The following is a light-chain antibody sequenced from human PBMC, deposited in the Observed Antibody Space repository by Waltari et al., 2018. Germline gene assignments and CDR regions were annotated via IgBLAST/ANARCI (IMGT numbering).Light chain of an antibody. CDR2: RND. CDR3: ATWDDNLSHWV. Sequence: SALTQPPSASGTPGQGVTISCSGSSSNIGSNYVYWYQQLPGTAPKLLIYRNDQRPSGGPARVSGSKAGTSASLDISGLRSEDEADYHCATWDDNLSHWVFGGGTKMTVL. J-gene: IGLJ3*02. V-gene: IGLV1-47*01. CDR1: SSNIGSNY.